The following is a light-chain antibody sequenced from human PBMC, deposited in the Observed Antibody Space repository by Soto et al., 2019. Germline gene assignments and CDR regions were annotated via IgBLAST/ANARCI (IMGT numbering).Light chain of an antibody. CDR1: QSVSRY. J-gene: IGKJ1*01. Sequence: EIVLTQSPGTLSLSPGERATLSCRASQSVSRYLAWYQQKPGQAPRVLIYGASSRATGIPDRFSGSGSGTDFTLNISRLEPEDFAVYYCQQYGSSPWTFGQGTKVEIK. CDR3: QQYGSSPWT. V-gene: IGKV3-20*01. CDR2: GAS.